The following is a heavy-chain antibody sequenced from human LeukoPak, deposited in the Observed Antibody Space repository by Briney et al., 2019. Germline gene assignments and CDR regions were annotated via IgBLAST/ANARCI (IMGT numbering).Heavy chain of an antibody. CDR3: VSFYETY. CDR1: GFTFSSYA. J-gene: IGHJ4*02. V-gene: IGHV3-74*01. Sequence: GGSLRLSCAASGFTFSSYAMHWVRQAPGKGLVWVSHINSDGSWTSYADSVKGRFTISKDNAKNTVYLQMNNLRAEDTAVYYCVSFYETYWGRGTLVTVSS. CDR2: INSDGSWT. D-gene: IGHD2-2*01.